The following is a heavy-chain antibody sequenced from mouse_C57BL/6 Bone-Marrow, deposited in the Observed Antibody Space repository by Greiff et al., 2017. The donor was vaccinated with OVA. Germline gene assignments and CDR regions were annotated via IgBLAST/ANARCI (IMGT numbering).Heavy chain of an antibody. CDR1: GYTFTEYT. V-gene: IGHV1-62-2*01. D-gene: IGHD2-2*01. Sequence: QVQLKESGAELVKPGASVKLSCKASGYTFTEYTIHWVKQRSGQGLEWIGWIYPGSGSIKYNEKFKDKATVTADKSSSTVYMELSRLTSEDSAVYFCARHEEIYYGFAFWGQGTLVTVSA. J-gene: IGHJ3*01. CDR3: ARHEEIYYGFAF. CDR2: IYPGSGSI.